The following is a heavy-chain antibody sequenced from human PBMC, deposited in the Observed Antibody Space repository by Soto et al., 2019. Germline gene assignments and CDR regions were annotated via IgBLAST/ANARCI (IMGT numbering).Heavy chain of an antibody. Sequence: PSETLSRTCAVSGGSISSGGYSWSWIRQPPWKGLEWILCIYHSWSTDYNPSLKSRVTISVDRSKNQFSLKLGSVTAADTAVYYCARDRVGYYDSSGYPGGLYYYYGMDVWGQGTTVTVSS. V-gene: IGHV4-30-2*01. CDR3: ARDRVGYYDSSGYPGGLYYYYGMDV. CDR2: IYHSWST. CDR1: GGSISSGGYS. D-gene: IGHD3-22*01. J-gene: IGHJ6*02.